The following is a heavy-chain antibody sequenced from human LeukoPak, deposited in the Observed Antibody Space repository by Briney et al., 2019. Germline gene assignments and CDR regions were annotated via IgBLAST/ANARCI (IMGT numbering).Heavy chain of an antibody. CDR2: VGISNSVT. D-gene: IGHD3-10*01. J-gene: IGHJ4*02. Sequence: GGSLRLSCAASGFTFNGFAMSWVRQAPGKGLEWVAIVGISNSVTYYADSVKGRFTISRDNSKNTMWLQMNGLRAEDTAVYYCAKGTKDYGSGSHNFDFWGQGILVTVSS. V-gene: IGHV3-23*01. CDR1: GFTFNGFA. CDR3: AKGTKDYGSGSHNFDF.